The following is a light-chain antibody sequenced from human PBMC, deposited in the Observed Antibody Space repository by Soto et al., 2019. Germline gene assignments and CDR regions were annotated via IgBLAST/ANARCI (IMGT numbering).Light chain of an antibody. J-gene: IGKJ1*01. CDR1: QSVSSN. CDR3: QQYNNWPLWT. CDR2: GAS. Sequence: EIVMTQSPATLSVSPGERATLSCRASQSVSSNLAWYQQKPGQAPRLLVYGASTRPTSIPTRFSGSGSGTEFTLTISSLQSEDFAVYYCQQYNNWPLWTFGQGTKVEIK. V-gene: IGKV3-15*01.